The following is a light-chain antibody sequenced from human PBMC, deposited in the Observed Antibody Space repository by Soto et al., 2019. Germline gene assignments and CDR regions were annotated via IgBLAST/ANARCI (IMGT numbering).Light chain of an antibody. Sequence: QSVLTQPPSASGTPGQRVTISCSGSSSNIGSNYVYWYQQFPGSAPKLLIYRNDHRPSGVPDRFSGSKSGTSASLAISGPRSEDEADYYCAAWDDSLSAVVFGGGTQLTVL. CDR1: SSNIGSNY. CDR3: AAWDDSLSAVV. V-gene: IGLV1-47*01. CDR2: RND. J-gene: IGLJ2*01.